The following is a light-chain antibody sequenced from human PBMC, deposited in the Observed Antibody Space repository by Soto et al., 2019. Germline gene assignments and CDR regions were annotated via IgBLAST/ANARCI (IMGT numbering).Light chain of an antibody. CDR3: SSYTSTISLVI. V-gene: IGLV2-14*03. J-gene: IGLJ2*01. Sequence: QSALTQPASVSGSPGQSITISCTGTSSDIDIHNYVSWYQHHPGKAPKLMIYDVSNRPSGVSKRFSGSKSGNTASLTISGPQAEDEAVYYCSSYTSTISLVIFGGGTKLTVL. CDR2: DVS. CDR1: SSDIDIHNY.